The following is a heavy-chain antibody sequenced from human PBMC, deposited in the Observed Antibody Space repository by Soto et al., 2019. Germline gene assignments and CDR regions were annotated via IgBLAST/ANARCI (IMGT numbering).Heavy chain of an antibody. CDR1: GFTFSSYG. Sequence: QVQLVESGGGVVQPGRSLRLSCAVSGFTFSSYGMHWVRQAPGKGLEWVAVIWYDGSNKYYADSVKGRFTISRDDSKNTLYLQLNCLRAEDTAVYYCARETGGPLYGMDVWGQGTTVTVSS. CDR3: ARETGGPLYGMDV. V-gene: IGHV3-33*01. CDR2: IWYDGSNK. J-gene: IGHJ6*02. D-gene: IGHD7-27*01.